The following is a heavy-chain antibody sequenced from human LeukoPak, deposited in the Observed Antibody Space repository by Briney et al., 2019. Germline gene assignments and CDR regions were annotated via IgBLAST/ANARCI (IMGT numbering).Heavy chain of an antibody. J-gene: IGHJ4*02. CDR1: GFTFSTYA. CDR3: ARALYVLTGSAFDY. V-gene: IGHV3-30*04. Sequence: GGSLRLSCAASGFTFSTYAMHWVRHAPGKGLEWVAVISSDGSRKYYADSVKGRFTISRDDSKSTLYLQMNSLRAEDTAVYYCARALYVLTGSAFDYWGQGTLVTVSS. CDR2: ISSDGSRK. D-gene: IGHD3-9*01.